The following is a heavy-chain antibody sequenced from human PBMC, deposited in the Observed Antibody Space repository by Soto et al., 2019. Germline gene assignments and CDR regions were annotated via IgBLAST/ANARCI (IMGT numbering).Heavy chain of an antibody. Sequence: GASVKVSCKASGYTFTKFPIHWVRQAPGQRLEWMGWINADNGNTKYSQRFQGRVTITRDTSATTAYMELRSLRSEDTAVYYCARGPRDYYYGMDVRGQGTTVTVSS. J-gene: IGHJ6*02. CDR1: GYTFTKFP. CDR3: ARGPRDYYYGMDV. D-gene: IGHD3-10*01. V-gene: IGHV1-3*01. CDR2: INADNGNT.